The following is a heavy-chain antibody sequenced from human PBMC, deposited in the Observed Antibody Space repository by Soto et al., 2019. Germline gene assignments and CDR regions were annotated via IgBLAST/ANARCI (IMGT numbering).Heavy chain of an antibody. J-gene: IGHJ4*02. CDR1: GGSISSYY. D-gene: IGHD2-15*01. Sequence: SETLSLTCTVSGGSISSYYWSWIRQPPGKGLEWIGYIYYSGSTNYNPSLKSRVTISVDTSKNQFSLKLSSVTAADTAVYYCARFQGYCSGGSCNILDPHFDYWGQGTLVTVSS. CDR2: IYYSGST. CDR3: ARFQGYCSGGSCNILDPHFDY. V-gene: IGHV4-59*01.